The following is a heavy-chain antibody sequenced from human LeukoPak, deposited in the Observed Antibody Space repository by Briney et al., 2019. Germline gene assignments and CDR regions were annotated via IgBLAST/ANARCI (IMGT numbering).Heavy chain of an antibody. V-gene: IGHV1-69*01. CDR3: ARGRASSTSPYAFDI. CDR1: GGTFSSYA. Sequence: GSSVKVSCKASGGTFSSYAISWVRQAPGQGLEWMGGIIPIFGTANYAQKLQGRVTITADESTSTAYMELSSLRSEDTAVYYCARGRASSTSPYAFDIWGQGTMVTVSS. J-gene: IGHJ3*02. CDR2: IIPIFGTA. D-gene: IGHD2-2*01.